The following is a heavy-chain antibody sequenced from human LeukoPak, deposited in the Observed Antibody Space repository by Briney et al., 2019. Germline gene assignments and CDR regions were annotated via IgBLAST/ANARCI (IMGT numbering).Heavy chain of an antibody. V-gene: IGHV4-39*01. CDR2: FYYSGST. D-gene: IGHD2-2*01. J-gene: IGHJ1*01. Sequence: SETLSLTCTVSGGSISSSSYYWGWLRQPPGKGLEWIGSFYYSGSTYYNPSLKSRVTISVDTSKNQFSLKLSSVTAADTAVYYCARQADIVVVPAAQQHFQHWGQGTLVTVSS. CDR1: GGSISSSSYY. CDR3: ARQADIVVVPAAQQHFQH.